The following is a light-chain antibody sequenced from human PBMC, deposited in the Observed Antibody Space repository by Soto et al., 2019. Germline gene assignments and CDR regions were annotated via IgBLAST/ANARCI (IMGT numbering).Light chain of an antibody. J-gene: IGKJ1*01. CDR2: GAS. Sequence: EIVLTQSPGTLSLSPVERATLSFRASQSVSNNYLAWYQQKPGQAPRLLIYGASSRATGIPDRFSGSGSGTDFTLTISRLEPEDFAVYYCQQYGSSLWTFGQGTKVDIK. V-gene: IGKV3-20*01. CDR3: QQYGSSLWT. CDR1: QSVSNNY.